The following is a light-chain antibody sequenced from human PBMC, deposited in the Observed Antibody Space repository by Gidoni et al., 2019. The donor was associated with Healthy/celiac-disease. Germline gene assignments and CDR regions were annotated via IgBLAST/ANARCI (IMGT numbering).Light chain of an antibody. CDR1: QDISNY. J-gene: IGKJ2*01. V-gene: IGKV1-33*01. CDR2: DAS. CDR3: QQYDNLFSRYT. Sequence: DIQMTQSPSSLSASVGDRVTITYQASQDISNYLNWYQQKPGTAPKLLIYDASNLETGVPSRFSGGGSGTDFTFTISSLQPEDIATYYCQQYDNLFSRYTFGQGTKLEIK.